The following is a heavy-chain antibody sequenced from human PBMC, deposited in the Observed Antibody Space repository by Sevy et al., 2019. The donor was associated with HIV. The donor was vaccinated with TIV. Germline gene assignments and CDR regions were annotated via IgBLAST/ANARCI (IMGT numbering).Heavy chain of an antibody. CDR2: IRTKAYGGTT. V-gene: IGHV3-49*03. CDR1: GFTFGDYA. Sequence: GGSLRLSCTASGFTFGDYAMNWFRQAPGKGLEWVGFIRTKAYGGTTEYAASVKGRFTISRDDSKSIAYLQMNSLKTEDTAVYYCTGGRYSYVPFDYWGQGTLVTVSS. D-gene: IGHD5-18*01. J-gene: IGHJ4*02. CDR3: TGGRYSYVPFDY.